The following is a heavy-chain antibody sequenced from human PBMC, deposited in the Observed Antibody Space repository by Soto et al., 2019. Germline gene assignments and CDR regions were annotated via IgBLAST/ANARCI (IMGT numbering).Heavy chain of an antibody. D-gene: IGHD2-2*01. Sequence: QVQLVQSGAEVKKPGSSVKVSCKASGGTFSSYAISWVRQAPGQGLEWMGGIIPIFGTANYAQKFQGRVTITADESTSTGYMELSSLRSEDTAVYYCARWVLPAAIEPYGMDVWGQGTTVTVSS. CDR3: ARWVLPAAIEPYGMDV. CDR2: IIPIFGTA. V-gene: IGHV1-69*01. CDR1: GGTFSSYA. J-gene: IGHJ6*02.